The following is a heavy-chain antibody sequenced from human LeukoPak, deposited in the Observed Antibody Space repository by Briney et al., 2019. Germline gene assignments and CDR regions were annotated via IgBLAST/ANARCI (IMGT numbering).Heavy chain of an antibody. J-gene: IGHJ6*03. V-gene: IGHV3-21*01. Sequence: GGSLRLSCAASGFTFSSYSMNWVRQAPGKGLEWVSSISSSSSYIYYADSVKGRFTISRDNAKNSLYLQMNSLRAEDTAVYYCARVLGSSLNLYYYYYMDVWGKGTTVTVSS. CDR3: ARVLGSSLNLYYYYYMDV. D-gene: IGHD6-13*01. CDR2: ISSSSSYI. CDR1: GFTFSSYS.